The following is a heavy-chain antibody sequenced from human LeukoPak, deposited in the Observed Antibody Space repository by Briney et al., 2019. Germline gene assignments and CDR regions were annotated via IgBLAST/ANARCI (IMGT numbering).Heavy chain of an antibody. J-gene: IGHJ4*02. CDR2: ISAYNGNT. Sequence: SVKVSCKASGYTFTSYGISWVRRAPGQGLEWMGWISAYNGNTHYAQKLQGRVTMTTDTSTSTVYMELRSLRSDDTAVYYRARGSPPGRNYDSRGYYSYYFDYWGQGTLVTVSS. CDR1: GYTFTSYG. V-gene: IGHV1-18*01. CDR3: ARGSPPGRNYDSRGYYSYYFDY. D-gene: IGHD3-22*01.